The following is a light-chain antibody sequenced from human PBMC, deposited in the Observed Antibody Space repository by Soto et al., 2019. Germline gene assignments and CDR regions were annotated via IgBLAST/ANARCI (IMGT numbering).Light chain of an antibody. J-gene: IGKJ1*01. CDR2: GAS. Sequence: IGVTQSPGALSLSPGERATLSCRASQSVTSNYLAWYQQKPGQAPRLLIFGASIRATGLPDRFSGSGSGTDFTLTISRLEPEDFAVYHCQQYGSSPTPFGQGTKVAIK. CDR3: QQYGSSPTP. V-gene: IGKV3-20*01. CDR1: QSVTSNY.